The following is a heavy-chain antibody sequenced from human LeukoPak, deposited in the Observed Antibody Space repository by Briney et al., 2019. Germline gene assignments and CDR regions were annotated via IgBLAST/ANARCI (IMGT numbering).Heavy chain of an antibody. V-gene: IGHV1-69*01. D-gene: IGHD3-22*01. J-gene: IGHJ3*02. Sequence: SVKVSCKASGGTXSSYAISWVRQAPGQGLEWTGGTITIFGTANYAQKFQGRVTITADESTTTAYMELSSLRSEDTAVYYCARHPYYYYSSAYLRHDAFDIWGQGTMVTVSS. CDR3: ARHPYYYYSSAYLRHDAFDI. CDR2: TITIFGTA. CDR1: GGTXSSYA.